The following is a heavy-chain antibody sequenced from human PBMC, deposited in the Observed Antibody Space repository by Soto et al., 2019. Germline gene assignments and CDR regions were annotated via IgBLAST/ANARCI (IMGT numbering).Heavy chain of an antibody. CDR3: ARGRHILTRYYKRYYYYGMDV. CDR1: GGSFSGYY. Sequence: SETLSLTCAVYGGSFSGYYWSWIRQPPGKGLEWIGEINHSGSTNYNPSLKSRVTISVDTSKNQFSLKLSSVTAADTAVYYCARGRHILTRYYKRYYYYGMDVWGQGTTVT. V-gene: IGHV4-34*01. J-gene: IGHJ6*02. D-gene: IGHD3-9*01. CDR2: INHSGST.